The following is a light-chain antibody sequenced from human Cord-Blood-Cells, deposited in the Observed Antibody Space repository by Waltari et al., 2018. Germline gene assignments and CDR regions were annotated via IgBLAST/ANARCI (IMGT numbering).Light chain of an antibody. CDR2: EVS. CDR1: SSDVGGYNY. CDR3: SSYTSSSSWV. J-gene: IGLJ3*02. Sequence: QSALTQPASVSGSPGQSITISCTGTSSDVGGYNYVPWYQQHPVKAPKLMIYEVSNRPSGVSNRFSGSKSCNTASLTISGLQAEDEADYYCSSYTSSSSWVFGGGTKLTVL. V-gene: IGLV2-14*01.